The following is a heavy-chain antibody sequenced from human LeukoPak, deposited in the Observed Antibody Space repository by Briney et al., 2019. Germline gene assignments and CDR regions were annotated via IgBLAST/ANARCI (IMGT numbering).Heavy chain of an antibody. V-gene: IGHV3-7*01. CDR2: IKQDGSEK. Sequence: GGSLRLSCAASGFTFSSYWMSWVRQAPGKGLEWVANIKQDGSEKYYVDSVKGRFTISRDNAKNSLYLQMNSLRAEDTAVYYCARLPPRYDFWSGYYIHYYHYMDVWGKGTTVTVSS. D-gene: IGHD3-3*01. CDR1: GFTFSSYW. CDR3: ARLPPRYDFWSGYYIHYYHYMDV. J-gene: IGHJ6*03.